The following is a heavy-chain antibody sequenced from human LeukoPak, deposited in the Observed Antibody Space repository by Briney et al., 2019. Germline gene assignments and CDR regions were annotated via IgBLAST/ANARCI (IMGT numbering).Heavy chain of an antibody. D-gene: IGHD3-10*01. V-gene: IGHV4-39*07. CDR3: ARDKRYGSGSM. CDR2: IYYSGST. J-gene: IGHJ4*02. Sequence: SETLSLTCTVSGGSISSSSYYWGWLRQPPGRGLEWIGSIYYSGSTYYNPSLKSRVTISVDTSKNQFSLKLSSVTAADTAVYYCARDKRYGSGSMWGQGTLVTVSS. CDR1: GGSISSSSYY.